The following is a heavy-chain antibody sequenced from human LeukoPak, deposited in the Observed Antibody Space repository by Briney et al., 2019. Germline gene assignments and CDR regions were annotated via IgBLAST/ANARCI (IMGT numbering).Heavy chain of an antibody. V-gene: IGHV3-30*03. J-gene: IGHJ6*02. CDR3: AREWFGELPYYYYGMDV. CDR1: GFTFSSYG. D-gene: IGHD3-10*01. CDR2: ISYDGSNK. Sequence: GRSLRLSCAASGFTFSSYGMHWVRQAPGKGLEWVAVISYDGSNKYYADSVKGRFTISRDNSKNTLYLQMNSLRAEDTAVYYCAREWFGELPYYYYGMDVWGQGTTVTVSS.